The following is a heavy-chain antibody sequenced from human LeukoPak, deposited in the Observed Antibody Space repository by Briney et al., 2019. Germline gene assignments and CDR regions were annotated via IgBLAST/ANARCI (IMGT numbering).Heavy chain of an antibody. V-gene: IGHV3-23*01. D-gene: IGHD2-21*01. J-gene: IGHJ4*02. CDR2: ITGSSTWT. CDR1: GFTFGTYG. CDR3: AKDHCGSCSGDDYFDH. Sequence: PGGSLRLSCEASGFTFGTYGMTWVRQAPGKGLEWVSGITGSSTWTYYADSVRGRFTISRDNSKNTLHLQMKSLRPEDTAVYYCAKDHCGSCSGDDYFDHWGQGTLVTVSS.